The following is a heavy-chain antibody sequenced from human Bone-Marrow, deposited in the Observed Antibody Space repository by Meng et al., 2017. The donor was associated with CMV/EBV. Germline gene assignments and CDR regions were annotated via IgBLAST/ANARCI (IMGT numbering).Heavy chain of an antibody. J-gene: IGHJ6*02. Sequence: ASVKVSCKASGYTFTGYYMHWVRQAPGQGLEWMGWINPNSGGTNYAQKFQGRVTMTRDTSISTAYMELSRLRSDDTAVYYCARDRIAAVAEYYYYGMYVWGQGTTVTVSS. D-gene: IGHD6-13*01. V-gene: IGHV1-2*02. CDR1: GYTFTGYY. CDR2: INPNSGGT. CDR3: ARDRIAAVAEYYYYGMYV.